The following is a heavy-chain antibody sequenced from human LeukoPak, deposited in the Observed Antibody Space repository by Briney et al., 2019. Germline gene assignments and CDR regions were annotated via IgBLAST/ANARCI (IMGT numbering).Heavy chain of an antibody. V-gene: IGHV4-59*01. CDR1: GGSISSYY. Sequence: SETLSLTCTVSGGSISSYYWSWIRQPPGKGLEWIGYIYYSGSTNYNPSLKSRVTISVDTSKNQFSLKLSSVTAADTAVYYCARGATGLGSYYQDYWGQGTLVTVSS. D-gene: IGHD3-10*01. CDR2: IYYSGST. CDR3: ARGATGLGSYYQDY. J-gene: IGHJ4*02.